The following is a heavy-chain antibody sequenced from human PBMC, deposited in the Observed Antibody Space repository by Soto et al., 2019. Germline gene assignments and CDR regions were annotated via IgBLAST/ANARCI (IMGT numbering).Heavy chain of an antibody. CDR2: ISHDGSNE. CDR3: VKDKSYGSNWYDDY. V-gene: IGHV3-30*18. J-gene: IGHJ4*02. Sequence: QVQMVESGGGVVQPGRFLRLSCAASGFIFGSYGMHWVRQAPGKGREWVAVISHDGSNEYYGDSVKGRFIISRDNSKNMLYLQMNSLGSEDTAVYYCVKDKSYGSNWYDDYWGQGTLVTVS. D-gene: IGHD6-13*01. CDR1: GFIFGSYG.